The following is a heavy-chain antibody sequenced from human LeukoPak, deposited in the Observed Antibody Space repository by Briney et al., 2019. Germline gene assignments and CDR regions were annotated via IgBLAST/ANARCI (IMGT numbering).Heavy chain of an antibody. CDR1: GGTFSSYA. V-gene: IGHV1-69*06. CDR2: IIPIFGTA. Sequence: SVKVSCKVSGGTFSSYAISWVRLAPGQGLEWMGGIIPIFGTANYAQKFQGRVTITADKSTSTAYMELSSLRSEDTAVYYCARGGVQNLNYDILTGPIQYWGQGALVTVSS. J-gene: IGHJ4*02. CDR3: ARGGVQNLNYDILTGPIQY. D-gene: IGHD3-9*01.